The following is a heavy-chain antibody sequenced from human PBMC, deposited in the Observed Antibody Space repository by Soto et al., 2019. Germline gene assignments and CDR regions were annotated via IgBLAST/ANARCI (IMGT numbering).Heavy chain of an antibody. Sequence: QVQLQESGPGLVKPSQTLSLTCTVSGGSISSGGYYWSWIRQHPGKGLEWIGYIYYSGSTYYNPSLKSRVTISVDTSKNQFALKLSSVTAADTAVYYCARERGIAARPGYFDYWGQGTLVTVSS. D-gene: IGHD6-6*01. J-gene: IGHJ4*02. CDR3: ARERGIAARPGYFDY. CDR2: IYYSGST. CDR1: GGSISSGGYY. V-gene: IGHV4-31*03.